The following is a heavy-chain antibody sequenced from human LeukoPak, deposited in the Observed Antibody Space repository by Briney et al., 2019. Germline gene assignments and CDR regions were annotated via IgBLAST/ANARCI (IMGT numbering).Heavy chain of an antibody. D-gene: IGHD3-22*01. CDR3: AIPAYNDSSGYYSR. Sequence: QPGGSLRLSCAASGFTFSTYTMTWVRQVRGKGLEWVSAISGGGTTYYADSVRGRFTISRDNSKNTVDLQMNSLRADDTAVYYCAIPAYNDSSGYYSRWSQGTLVTVFS. CDR1: GFTFSTYT. J-gene: IGHJ4*02. V-gene: IGHV3-23*01. CDR2: ISGGGTT.